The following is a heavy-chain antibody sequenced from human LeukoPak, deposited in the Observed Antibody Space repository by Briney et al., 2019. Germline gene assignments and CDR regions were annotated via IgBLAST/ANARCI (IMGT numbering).Heavy chain of an antibody. Sequence: GGSLSLSCAASRFTFSRYSMNWVRHAPGKGLEWVSSISSSSSYIYYADSVKGRFTISRDNAKNSLYLQMNSLRAEDTAVYYCARDQGAARRGLDCWGQGTLVTVSS. V-gene: IGHV3-21*01. CDR3: ARDQGAARRGLDC. D-gene: IGHD3-10*01. J-gene: IGHJ4*02. CDR2: ISSSSSYI. CDR1: RFTFSRYS.